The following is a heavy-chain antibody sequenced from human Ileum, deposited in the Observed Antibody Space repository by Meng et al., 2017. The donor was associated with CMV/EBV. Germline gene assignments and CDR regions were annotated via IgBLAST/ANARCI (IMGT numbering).Heavy chain of an antibody. CDR1: VCTFSCYV. V-gene: IGHV1-69*10. D-gene: IGHD2-2*02. Sequence: SSVNVSRKASVCTFSCYVISWVRQAPGQGLEWMGGIIPILGIANYVQKFQGRVTITADKSTSTAHMELSSLRSEDTAVYYRARDWSLYCSSTSCYSNYYYYSMDVWGQGTTVTVSS. J-gene: IGHJ6*02. CDR2: IIPILGIA. CDR3: ARDWSLYCSSTSCYSNYYYYSMDV.